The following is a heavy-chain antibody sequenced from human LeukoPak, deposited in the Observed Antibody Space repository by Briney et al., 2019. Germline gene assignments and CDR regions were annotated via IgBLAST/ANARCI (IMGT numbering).Heavy chain of an antibody. D-gene: IGHD3-3*01. CDR3: ARDGAPTYVFSDYCYYMDV. V-gene: IGHV1-2*02. J-gene: IGHJ6*03. Sequence: VASVKVSCKASGYTFTGYYMHWVRQAPGQGLEWMGWINPNSGGTNYAQKFQGRVTMTRDTSISTAYMELSRLRSDDTAVYYCARDGAPTYVFSDYCYYMDVWGKGTTVTISS. CDR2: INPNSGGT. CDR1: GYTFTGYY.